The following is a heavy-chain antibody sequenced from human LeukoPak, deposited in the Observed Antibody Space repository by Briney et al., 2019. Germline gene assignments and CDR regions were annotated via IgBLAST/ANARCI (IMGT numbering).Heavy chain of an antibody. D-gene: IGHD3-3*01. V-gene: IGHV3-30*02. CDR1: GFTFSSYG. Sequence: GGSLRLSCAASGFTFSSYGMHWVRQAPGKGLEWVTFIRYDGSNKYYTDSVKARFTISRDNSKNTLYLQMNSLRAEDTAGYYCAKAAHYDFWSGYDYWGQGTVVTVSS. J-gene: IGHJ4*02. CDR3: AKAAHYDFWSGYDY. CDR2: IRYDGSNK.